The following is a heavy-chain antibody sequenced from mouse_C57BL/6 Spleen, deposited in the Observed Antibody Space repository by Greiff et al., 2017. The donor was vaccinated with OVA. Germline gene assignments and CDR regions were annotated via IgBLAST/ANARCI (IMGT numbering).Heavy chain of an antibody. CDR3: ARSYDYDDYAMDY. CDR2: ISYSGST. V-gene: IGHV3-8*01. J-gene: IGHJ4*01. D-gene: IGHD2-4*01. CDR1: GYSITSDY. Sequence: DVQLVESGPGLAKPSQTLSLTCSVTGYSITSDYWNWIRKFPGNKLEYMGYISYSGSTYYNPSLKSRLSITRDTSKNQYYLQLNSLTSEDTATYYCARSYDYDDYAMDYWGQGTSVTVSS.